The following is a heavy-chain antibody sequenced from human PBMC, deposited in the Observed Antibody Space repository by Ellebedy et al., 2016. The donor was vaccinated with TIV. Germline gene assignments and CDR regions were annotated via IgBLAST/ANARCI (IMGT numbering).Heavy chain of an antibody. V-gene: IGHV3-7*01. Sequence: PGGSLRLSCAASGFGFGSFWLSWVRQAPGKGLEWVANIREDGNAKFSADSVKGRFTISRDNAKNSVYLHMNNLRVEDTAVYYCARDGFGGFLDSWGPGTLIIVPS. D-gene: IGHD3-10*01. CDR3: ARDGFGGFLDS. CDR1: GFGFGSFW. CDR2: IREDGNAK. J-gene: IGHJ4*02.